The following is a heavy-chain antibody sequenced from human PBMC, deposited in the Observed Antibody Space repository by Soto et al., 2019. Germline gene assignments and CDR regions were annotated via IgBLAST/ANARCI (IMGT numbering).Heavy chain of an antibody. V-gene: IGHV4-4*02. CDR1: SGSISSSNW. CDR3: ARSQSYDFWSGLTYYFVY. J-gene: IGHJ4*02. Sequence: QVQLQESGPGLVKPSGTLSLTCAVSSGSISSSNWWSWVRQPPGKGLEWIGEIYHSGSTNYNPSLKSRVTISVDKSKNQFSLKLSSVTAADTAVYYCARSQSYDFWSGLTYYFVYWGQGTLVTVSS. CDR2: IYHSGST. D-gene: IGHD3-3*01.